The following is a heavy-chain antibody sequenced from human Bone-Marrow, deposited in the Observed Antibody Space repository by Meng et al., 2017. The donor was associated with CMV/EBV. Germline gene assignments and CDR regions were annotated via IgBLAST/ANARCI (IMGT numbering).Heavy chain of an antibody. CDR3: ARDYGEYLGPVHYYYGMDV. J-gene: IGHJ6*02. CDR1: GFTFSSYA. CDR2: ISYDGSKK. V-gene: IGHV3-30*04. Sequence: GESLKISCAASGFTFSSYAMHWVRQAPGKGLEWVAIISYDGSKKYYVDSVKGRFTISRDNAKNSLYLQMNSLRAEDTAVYYCARDYGEYLGPVHYYYGMDVWGQGTTVTVSS. D-gene: IGHD3-10*01.